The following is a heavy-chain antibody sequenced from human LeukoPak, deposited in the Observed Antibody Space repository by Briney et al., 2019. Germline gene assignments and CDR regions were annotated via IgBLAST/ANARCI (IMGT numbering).Heavy chain of an antibody. V-gene: IGHV1-8*01. Sequence: ASVKVSCKASGYTFTSYDINWVRQATGQGLEWMGWMNPNSGNTGYAHKFQGRVTMTRNTSINTAYMELSSLRSEDTAVYYCARGTTAVAFLDYWGQGTLVTVSS. J-gene: IGHJ4*02. CDR1: GYTFTSYD. D-gene: IGHD6-19*01. CDR3: ARGTTAVAFLDY. CDR2: MNPNSGNT.